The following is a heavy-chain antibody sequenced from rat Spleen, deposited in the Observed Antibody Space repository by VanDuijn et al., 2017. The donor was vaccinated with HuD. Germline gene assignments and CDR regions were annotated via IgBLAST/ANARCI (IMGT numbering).Heavy chain of an antibody. D-gene: IGHD4-3*01. V-gene: IGHV5-29*01. CDR1: GFTFSDYG. Sequence: EVQLVESGGGLVQPGRSLKLSCAASGFTFSDYGVAWVRQAPTTGLVWVATISYGDSSGHSGTYYRDSVKGRFTISRDNTKTTLYLQIDSLRSEDTATYYGTTPSTTYSRYGWFPYWGQGTLVTVSS. J-gene: IGHJ3*01. CDR3: TTPSTTYSRYGWFPY. CDR2: ISYGDSSGHSGT.